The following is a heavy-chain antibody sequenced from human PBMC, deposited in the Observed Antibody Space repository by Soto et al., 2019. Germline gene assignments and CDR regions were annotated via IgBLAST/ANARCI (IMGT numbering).Heavy chain of an antibody. Sequence: PSETLSLTCAVYGGSFSGYYWSWIRQPPGKGLEWIGEINHSGSTNYNPSLKSRVTISVGTSKNQFSLKLSSVTAADTAVYYCARGSSGWYLYFDYWGQGTLVTVSS. V-gene: IGHV4-34*01. CDR1: GGSFSGYY. CDR2: INHSGST. CDR3: ARGSSGWYLYFDY. D-gene: IGHD6-19*01. J-gene: IGHJ4*02.